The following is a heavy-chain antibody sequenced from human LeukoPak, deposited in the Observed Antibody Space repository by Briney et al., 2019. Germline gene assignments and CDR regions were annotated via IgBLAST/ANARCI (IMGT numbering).Heavy chain of an antibody. V-gene: IGHV1-18*04. J-gene: IGHJ4*02. CDR3: ARDSLGDYVWGSYRHDFDY. CDR2: FSAYNGNT. Sequence: GASVKVSCKASGYTFTSYGISWVRQAPGHGLEWMGWFSAYNGNTNSAQTLQGRVTMTTDTSTSKAYMEVRSLRSDDAAVYYCARDSLGDYVWGSYRHDFDYWGQGTLVTVSS. CDR1: GYTFTSYG. D-gene: IGHD3-16*02.